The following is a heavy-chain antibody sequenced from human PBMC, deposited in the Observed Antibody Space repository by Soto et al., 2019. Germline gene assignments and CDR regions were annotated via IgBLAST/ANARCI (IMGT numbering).Heavy chain of an antibody. J-gene: IGHJ4*02. CDR2: ISYDGSNK. CDR3: AREKWDPDVTGTEPFAY. CDR1: GFTFSSYA. V-gene: IGHV3-30-3*01. Sequence: SLRLSCAASGFTFSSYAMHWVRQAPGKGLEWVAVISYDGSNKYYADSVKGRFTISRDNSKNTLYLQMNSLRAEDTAVYYCAREKWDPDVTGTEPFAYWGQGTLVTVSS. D-gene: IGHD1-7*01.